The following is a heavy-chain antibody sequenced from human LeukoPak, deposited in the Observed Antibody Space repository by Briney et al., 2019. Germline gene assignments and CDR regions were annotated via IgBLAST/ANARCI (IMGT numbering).Heavy chain of an antibody. Sequence: SETLCLTCAAYAGSFSGYYWSWIRQPPGKGLEWIGEINHSGSTNYNPSLKSRVTISVDTSKNQFSLQLRSVTAADTAAYYFGTARSKVVAPAVLLVGRPYYYYYMDVWGKGTTVAVSS. CDR1: AGSFSGYY. J-gene: IGHJ6*03. CDR3: GTARSKVVAPAVLLVGRPYYYYYMDV. CDR2: INHSGST. D-gene: IGHD2-2*02. V-gene: IGHV4-34*01.